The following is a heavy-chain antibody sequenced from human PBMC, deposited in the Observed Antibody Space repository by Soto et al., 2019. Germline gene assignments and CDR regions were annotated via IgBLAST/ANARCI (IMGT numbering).Heavy chain of an antibody. J-gene: IGHJ6*02. Sequence: GASVKVSCKASGYTFTSYYMHWVRQAPGQGLEWMGIINPSGGSTSYAQKFQGRVTMTRDTSTSTVYMELSSLRSEDTAVYYCAREALPAMYYDFWSERYYYYYGMDVWGQGTTVTVSS. CDR1: GYTFTSYY. CDR3: AREALPAMYYDFWSERYYYYYGMDV. V-gene: IGHV1-46*01. CDR2: INPSGGST. D-gene: IGHD3-3*01.